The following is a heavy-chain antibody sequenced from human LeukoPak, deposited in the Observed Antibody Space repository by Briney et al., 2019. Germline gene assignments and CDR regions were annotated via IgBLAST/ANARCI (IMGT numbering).Heavy chain of an antibody. J-gene: IGHJ4*02. Sequence: TSETLSPTCTVSGGSISSGGYYWSWIRQLPAKGLEWIGYIYYSGNTYYNPSLKSRVTISVDTSKNQFSLKLNSVTAADTAVYYCARALPYKYGSGSYPFDYWGQGTLVTVSS. CDR3: ARALPYKYGSGSYPFDY. D-gene: IGHD3-10*01. V-gene: IGHV4-31*03. CDR1: GGSISSGGYY. CDR2: IYYSGNT.